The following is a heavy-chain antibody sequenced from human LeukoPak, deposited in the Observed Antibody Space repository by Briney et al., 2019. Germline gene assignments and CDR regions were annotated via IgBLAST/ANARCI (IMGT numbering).Heavy chain of an antibody. CDR3: AKSNGYGLVDI. V-gene: IGHV4-4*02. D-gene: IGHD3-10*01. J-gene: IGHJ3*02. CDR1: GGSISSSNW. CDR2: IYHSGST. Sequence: SETLSLTCAVSGGSISSSNWWSWVRQPPGKGLEWIGEIYHSGSTNYNPSLKSRVTRSVDTSKNQFSLELSSVTAADTAVYYCAKSNGYGLVDIWGQGTMVTVSS.